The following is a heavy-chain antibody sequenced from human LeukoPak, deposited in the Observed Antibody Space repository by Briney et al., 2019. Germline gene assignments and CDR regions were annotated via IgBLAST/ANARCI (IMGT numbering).Heavy chain of an antibody. CDR2: IYYSGTT. Sequence: YWSWIRHHPGKGLEWMGCIYYSGTTYDSPSLKSRLTVSVDTSKNQFFLDLTSVTAADTAVYYCARLVYGNGWQIDYWGRGTLVTVSS. D-gene: IGHD2-8*01. CDR1: Y. CDR3: ARLVYGNGWQIDY. J-gene: IGHJ4*02. V-gene: IGHV4-31*02.